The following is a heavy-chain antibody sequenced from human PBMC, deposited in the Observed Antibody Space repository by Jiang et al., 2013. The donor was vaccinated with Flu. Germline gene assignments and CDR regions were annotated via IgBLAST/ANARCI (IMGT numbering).Heavy chain of an antibody. D-gene: IGHD2/OR15-2a*01. J-gene: IGHJ6*02. V-gene: IGHV4-59*01. CDR2: ISNSGNT. CDR1: GDSISDYY. Sequence: GPGLVKPSETLSLTCTVSGDSISDYYWSWIRQPPGEGLEWIGYISNSGNTNYNPSLKSRVTISLDTSKNQFSLKLTSVTAADTAVYYCARDRQPTIYHGLHVWGLGTTVTVSS. CDR3: ARDRQPTIYHGLHV.